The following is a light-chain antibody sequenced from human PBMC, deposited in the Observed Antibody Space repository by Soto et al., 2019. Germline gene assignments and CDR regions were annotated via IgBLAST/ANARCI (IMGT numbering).Light chain of an antibody. V-gene: IGKV3-20*01. CDR2: GAS. J-gene: IGKJ2*01. Sequence: EIVLTQSPGTLSLSPGESAILSCRASQSVNSNYLAWYQQKPGQAPRLLIYGASSRATGVPNRFSGSGSGTYFTLTISSLEPEDFSVYYCHQYGLSPRHPFGQGTKLEI. CDR3: HQYGLSPRHP. CDR1: QSVNSNY.